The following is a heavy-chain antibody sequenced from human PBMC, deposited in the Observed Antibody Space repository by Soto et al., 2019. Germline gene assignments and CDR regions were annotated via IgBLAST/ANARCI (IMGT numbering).Heavy chain of an antibody. CDR3: ARDFPPYCSSTSCPKNDAFDI. Sequence: QVQLQESGPGLVKPSGTLSLTCAVSGGSISSSNWWSWVRQPPGKGLEWIGELYHSGSTNYNPSLKSRVTISVDKSKNQFSLKLSSVTAADTAVYYCARDFPPYCSSTSCPKNDAFDIWGQGTMVTVSS. CDR1: GGSISSSNW. V-gene: IGHV4-4*02. J-gene: IGHJ3*02. CDR2: LYHSGST. D-gene: IGHD2-2*01.